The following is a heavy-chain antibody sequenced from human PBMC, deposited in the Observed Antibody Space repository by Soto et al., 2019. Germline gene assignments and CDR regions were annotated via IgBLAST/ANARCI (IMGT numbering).Heavy chain of an antibody. Sequence: GGSLRLSCAASGFTFSSYAMHWVRQAPGKGLEWVAVISYDGSNKYYADSVKGRFTISRDNSKNTLYLQMNSLRAEDTAVYYCARVSSPDHTTLWFDPWGQGTLVTVSS. J-gene: IGHJ5*02. CDR2: ISYDGSNK. D-gene: IGHD6-6*01. CDR3: ARVSSPDHTTLWFDP. V-gene: IGHV3-30-3*01. CDR1: GFTFSSYA.